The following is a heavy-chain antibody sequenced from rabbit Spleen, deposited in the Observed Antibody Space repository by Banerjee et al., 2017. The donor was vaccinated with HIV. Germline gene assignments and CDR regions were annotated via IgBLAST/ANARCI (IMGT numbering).Heavy chain of an antibody. CDR2: IDTGSGGST. CDR1: GFSLNNNYI. Sequence: QEQLEESGGDLVKPEGSLTLTCKASGFSLNNNYIMRWVRQAPGKGLEWIGCIDTGSGGSTYYASWAKGRFTISKTSSTTVTLQLTSLTAADTATYFCARDFSNSIYYMDLWGPGTLVTV. J-gene: IGHJ4*01. D-gene: IGHD1-1*01. V-gene: IGHV1S45*01. CDR3: ARDFSNSIYYMDL.